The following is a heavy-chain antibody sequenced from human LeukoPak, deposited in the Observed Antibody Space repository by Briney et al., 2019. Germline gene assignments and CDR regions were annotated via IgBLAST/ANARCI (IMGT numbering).Heavy chain of an antibody. J-gene: IGHJ4*02. D-gene: IGHD2-15*01. V-gene: IGHV3-43D*03. Sequence: GGSLRLSCAASGFTFDDYARHWVRQAPGKGLEWVSLISWDGGSTYYADSVKGRFTISRDNSKNSLYLQMNSLRAEDTALYYCAKDIESLLSFSFDYWGQGTLVTVSS. CDR3: AKDIESLLSFSFDY. CDR2: ISWDGGST. CDR1: GFTFDDYA.